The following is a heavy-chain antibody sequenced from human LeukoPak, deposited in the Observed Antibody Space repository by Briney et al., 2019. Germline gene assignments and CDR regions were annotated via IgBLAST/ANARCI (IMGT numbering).Heavy chain of an antibody. J-gene: IGHJ4*02. CDR3: AKDYYRRFYYFDS. CDR2: ISYDGSNK. CDR1: GFTFSSYG. D-gene: IGHD3-10*01. Sequence: GGSLRLSCAASGFTFSSYGMHWVRQAPGKGLEWVAVISYDGSNKYYADSVKGRFTISRDNSKNTLYLQMNSLRAEDTAVYYCAKDYYRRFYYFDSWGQGTLVTVSS. V-gene: IGHV3-30*18.